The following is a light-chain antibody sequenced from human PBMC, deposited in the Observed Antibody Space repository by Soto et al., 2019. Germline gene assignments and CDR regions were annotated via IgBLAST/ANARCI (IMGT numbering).Light chain of an antibody. CDR2: EVS. V-gene: IGLV2-14*01. Sequence: QSALTQPASVSGSPGQSITISCTGTSSDVGGYNYVSWYQQHPGKAPKLMIYEVSNRPSGVSNRFSGSKSGNTASLTISGLQAADEAAYYCSSYTSSSTLVFGTGTKVTVL. CDR1: SSDVGGYNY. CDR3: SSYTSSSTLV. J-gene: IGLJ1*01.